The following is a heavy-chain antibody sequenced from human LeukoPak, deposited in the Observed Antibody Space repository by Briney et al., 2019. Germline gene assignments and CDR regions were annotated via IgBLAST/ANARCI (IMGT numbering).Heavy chain of an antibody. Sequence: PGGSLRLSCVASGFTFSNYAMSWVHQAPGKGLEWVSAISSSGASTFYADSVKGRFTISRDNSKNTLYLQMNSLRAEDTAVYYCAKPHTTGNNYYYYMDVWGKGTTVTVSS. D-gene: IGHD1-1*01. V-gene: IGHV3-23*01. CDR3: AKPHTTGNNYYYYMDV. CDR2: ISSSGAST. CDR1: GFTFSNYA. J-gene: IGHJ6*03.